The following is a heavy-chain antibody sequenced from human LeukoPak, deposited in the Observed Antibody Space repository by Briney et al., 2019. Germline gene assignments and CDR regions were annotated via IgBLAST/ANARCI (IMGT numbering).Heavy chain of an antibody. CDR1: GGSISSSSYY. J-gene: IGHJ3*02. CDR3: ARVIAKGPPGVRVYAFDI. Sequence: SETLSLTCTVSGGSISSSSYYWGWIRQPPGKGLEWIGSGYYSGSTYYNPSLKSRVTISVDTSKNQFSLKLSSVTAADTAVYYCARVIAKGPPGVRVYAFDIWGQGTMVTVSS. CDR2: GYYSGST. D-gene: IGHD2-21*01. V-gene: IGHV4-39*01.